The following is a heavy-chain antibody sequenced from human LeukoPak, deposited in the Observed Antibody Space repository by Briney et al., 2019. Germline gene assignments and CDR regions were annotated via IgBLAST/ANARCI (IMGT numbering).Heavy chain of an antibody. J-gene: IGHJ4*02. CDR1: GGSISSGSYY. CDR2: IYTRGST. CDR3: ARGYWFYFDY. V-gene: IGHV4-61*02. D-gene: IGHD2-8*02. Sequence: SETLSLTCTVSGGSISSGSYYWSWIRQPAGKGLEWIGRIYTRGSTNYNPSLKSRVTISVDTSKNQFSLGLSSVTAADTAVYYCARGYWFYFDYWGQGTLVTVSS.